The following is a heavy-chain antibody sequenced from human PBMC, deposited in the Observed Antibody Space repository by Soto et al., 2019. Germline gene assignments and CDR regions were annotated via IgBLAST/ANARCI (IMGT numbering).Heavy chain of an antibody. CDR3: AGVSPSICGGGNCYRLDSYFDS. Sequence: QVQLVQSGAEVKKPGSSLKVSCKTSGVTFSTSGISWVRQGPGQGLEWMGGIIPLFGTPKYARKFQGRVSITADDSATTTYLELSGLSSDDTAIYYCAGVSPSICGGGNCYRLDSYFDSWGQGSQVVVSS. J-gene: IGHJ4*03. V-gene: IGHV1-69*01. CDR1: GVTFSTSG. D-gene: IGHD2-21*01. CDR2: IIPLFGTP.